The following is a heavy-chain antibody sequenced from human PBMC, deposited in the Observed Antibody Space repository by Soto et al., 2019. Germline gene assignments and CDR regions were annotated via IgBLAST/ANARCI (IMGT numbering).Heavy chain of an antibody. CDR2: TYYRSQWHY. D-gene: IGHD3-9*01. V-gene: IGHV6-1*01. CDR1: GDSVASNCVV. CDR3: VRLVGNSWLDH. J-gene: IGHJ4*02. Sequence: HSRSLTCAVSGDSVASNCVVCNWIRQSPSRGLEWLGRTYYRSQWHYEYAVFVQSRISIDPDTSKNQFSLQLNSVTPEDTAVYYCVRLVGNSWLDHWGQGTLVTVSS.